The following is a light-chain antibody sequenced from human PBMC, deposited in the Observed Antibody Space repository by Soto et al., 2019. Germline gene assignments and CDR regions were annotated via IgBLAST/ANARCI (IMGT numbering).Light chain of an antibody. CDR3: QHYNSYSEA. CDR1: QTISSW. Sequence: DIQMTQSPSTLSGSVGDGVTITCRASQTISSWLAWYQQKPGKAPKLLIYAASTLQSGVPSRFSGSGSGTEFTLTISSLQPDDFATYYCQHYNSYSEAFGQGTKVDI. J-gene: IGKJ1*01. CDR2: AAS. V-gene: IGKV1-5*01.